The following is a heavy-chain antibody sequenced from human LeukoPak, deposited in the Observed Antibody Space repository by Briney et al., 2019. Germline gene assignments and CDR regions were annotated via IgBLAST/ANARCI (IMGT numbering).Heavy chain of an antibody. D-gene: IGHD1-26*01. CDR2: IRYDGTNK. J-gene: IGHJ4*02. V-gene: IGHV3-30*02. CDR3: AKDLSPMVGAKIFDY. CDR1: GFSFSGKG. Sequence: GGSLRLSCAASGFSFSGKGMHWVRQAPGKGLEWVAFIRYDGTNKYYADSVKGRFTISRDNSKNTLYLQMNSLRAEDTAVYSCAKDLSPMVGAKIFDYWGQGTLVTVSS.